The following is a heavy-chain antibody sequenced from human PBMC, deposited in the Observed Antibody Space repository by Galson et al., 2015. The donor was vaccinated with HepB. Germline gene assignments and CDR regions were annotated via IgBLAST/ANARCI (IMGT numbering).Heavy chain of an antibody. Sequence: SLRLSCAASGFTFSSYGMHWVRQAPGKGLEWVAVISYDGSNKYYADSVKGRFTISRDNSKYTLYLQMNSLRAEDTAVYYCAKEWEYQLLNPHELYFDYWGQGTLVTVSS. CDR3: AKEWEYQLLNPHELYFDY. D-gene: IGHD2-2*01. CDR1: GFTFSSYG. V-gene: IGHV3-30*18. CDR2: ISYDGSNK. J-gene: IGHJ4*02.